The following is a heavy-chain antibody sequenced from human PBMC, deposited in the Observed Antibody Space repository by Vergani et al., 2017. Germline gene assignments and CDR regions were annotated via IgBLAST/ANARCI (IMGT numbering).Heavy chain of an antibody. CDR1: GFKFSDHY. D-gene: IGHD1-1*01. CDR2: ISPGASTV. Sequence: LEESGGGSVKPGGSLRLSCAASGFKFSDHYMSWIRQAPGKGLEWVSHISPGASTVSYTDYVTGRFTVSRDNDNNSLTLDMKPLRFEDTAVYYCAKNPGISTTRHYYAMDVWCQGTTVTVAS. J-gene: IGHJ6*02. CDR3: AKNPGISTTRHYYAMDV. V-gene: IGHV3-11*04.